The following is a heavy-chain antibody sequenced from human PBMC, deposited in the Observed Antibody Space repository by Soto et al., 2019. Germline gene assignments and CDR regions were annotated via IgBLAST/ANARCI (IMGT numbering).Heavy chain of an antibody. D-gene: IGHD2-15*01. J-gene: IGHJ5*02. CDR1: GFSLSTSGVG. Sequence: QITLKESGPTLVKPTQTLTLTCTFSGFSLSTSGVGVGWVRQPPGKALEWLALIYWDDDKRYSPSLKSRLTLTKDTSKNQVVLTMTNMDPVDTATYYCAHGRKTLRTPYCRGGTCYSWFDPWGQGTLVTVSS. CDR2: IYWDDDK. V-gene: IGHV2-5*02. CDR3: AHGRKTLRTPYCRGGTCYSWFDP.